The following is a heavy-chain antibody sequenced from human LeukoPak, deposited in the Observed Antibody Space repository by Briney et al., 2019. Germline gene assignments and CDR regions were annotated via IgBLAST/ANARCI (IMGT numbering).Heavy chain of an antibody. CDR1: GFSLTGSPVG. CDR3: AHRHSGNGWNHGDFYY. D-gene: IGHD1-26*01. V-gene: IGHV2-5*02. J-gene: IGHJ4*02. Sequence: SGPTLVNPTQTLTLTCSFSGFSLTGSPVGVGWIRQPPGKALEWLALIYWDDDKRYNPSLRTRLTVTKDSSKNLVLLTMTNVDPVDSATYYCAHRHSGNGWNHGDFYYWGQGTLVIVSS. CDR2: IYWDDDK.